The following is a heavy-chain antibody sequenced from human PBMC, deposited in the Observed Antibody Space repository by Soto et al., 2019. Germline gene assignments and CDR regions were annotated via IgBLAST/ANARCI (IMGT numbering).Heavy chain of an antibody. J-gene: IGHJ4*02. Sequence: SETLSLTCTVSGGSISSYYWSWIRQPPGKGLEWIGYFFYSGSTNYNPSLKSRVTISVDTSKNQFSLKPNSVTAADTAVYYCAGGGYPSIYYWGQGTLVTVSA. V-gene: IGHV4-59*01. CDR3: AGGGYPSIYY. CDR2: FFYSGST. CDR1: GGSISSYY. D-gene: IGHD3-3*01.